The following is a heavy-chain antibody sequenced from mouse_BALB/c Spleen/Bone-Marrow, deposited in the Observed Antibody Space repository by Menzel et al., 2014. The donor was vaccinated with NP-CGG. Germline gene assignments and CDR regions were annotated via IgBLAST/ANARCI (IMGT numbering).Heavy chain of an antibody. CDR2: LDPANGYT. J-gene: IGHJ4*01. Sequence: VQLKESGAELVKPGASVKLSCTASGFNIKDTYMHWVKQRPEQGLEWIGRLDPANGYTNYAPKFQGKATITADTSSNTAYLQLSSLTSEDTAVYYCASKKNYYAMDYWGQGTSVTVSS. CDR1: GFNIKDTY. V-gene: IGHV14-3*02. CDR3: ASKKNYYAMDY.